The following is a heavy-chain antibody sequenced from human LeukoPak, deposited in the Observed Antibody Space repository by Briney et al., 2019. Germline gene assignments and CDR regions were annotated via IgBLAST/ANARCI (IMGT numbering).Heavy chain of an antibody. J-gene: IGHJ4*02. V-gene: IGHV3-74*01. CDR1: GSTFSKYW. D-gene: IGHD6-19*01. CDR3: ATKQWLAPPPDS. CDR2: INTDGSVT. Sequence: GGSLRLSCAASGSTFSKYWMLWVRQAPGKGLESVSRINTDGSVTTYADSVKGRFTVSRDNADNTMFLQMNSVRDEDTAVYYCATKQWLAPPPDSWGQGTPVTVSS.